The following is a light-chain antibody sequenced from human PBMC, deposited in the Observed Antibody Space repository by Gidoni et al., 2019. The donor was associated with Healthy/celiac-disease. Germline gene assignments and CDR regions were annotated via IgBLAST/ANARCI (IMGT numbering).Light chain of an antibody. V-gene: IGKV3-15*01. CDR2: GAS. CDR1: ESVSSN. J-gene: IGKJ5*01. CDR3: QQYNNWPPIT. Sequence: EIVMTQSPATLSVSPGERATLSCRASESVSSNLAWYQQKPGQAPRLLIYGASTRGTGIPARFSVSGSGTEFTLTISSRQSEDLAVDYCQQYNNWPPITFGQXTRLEIK.